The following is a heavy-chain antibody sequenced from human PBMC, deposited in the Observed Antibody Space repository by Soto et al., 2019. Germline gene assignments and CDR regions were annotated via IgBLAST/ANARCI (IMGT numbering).Heavy chain of an antibody. J-gene: IGHJ4*02. CDR1: GFTFSSYW. CDR3: ARDPNSGYDSGRNY. CDR2: MNRDGTEK. Sequence: EELLVESGGGLVQPGGSLRLSCAASGFTFSSYWMSWVRQTPGKGLEWVANMNRDGTEKYYVDSVAGRFTISRDNARNALYLQMNNLRVDDTAVYYCARDPNSGYDSGRNYWGQGTLVSVSS. D-gene: IGHD5-12*01. V-gene: IGHV3-7*05.